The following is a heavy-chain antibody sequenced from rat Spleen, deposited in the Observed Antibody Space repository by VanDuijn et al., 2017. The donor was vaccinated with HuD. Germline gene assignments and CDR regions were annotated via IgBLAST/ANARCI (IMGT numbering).Heavy chain of an antibody. Sequence: EVQLQESGPGLVKPSQSLSLTCSVTFYSITSSYRWSWIRKFPGNKLEWMGYINSEGTTNYNPSLKSRISITRDTSKNQFFLQINSVTTEDTATYYCEGGGYGNWGQGVMVTVSS. V-gene: IGHV3-3*01. J-gene: IGHJ2*01. CDR3: EGGGYGN. CDR2: INSEGTT. D-gene: IGHD1-11*01. CDR1: FYSITSSYR.